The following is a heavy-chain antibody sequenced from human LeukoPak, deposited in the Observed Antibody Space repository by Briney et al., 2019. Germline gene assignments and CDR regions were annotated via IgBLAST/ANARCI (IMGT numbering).Heavy chain of an antibody. CDR3: ARDPQTETYFDY. D-gene: IGHD2-21*02. V-gene: IGHV3-11*06. CDR2: ISSSSSYI. CDR1: GLTFSDYY. J-gene: IGHJ4*02. Sequence: PGGSLRLSCAASGLTFSDYYMSWIRQAPGKGLEWVSYISSSSSYIDYADSVKGRFTISRDNAQNSLYLQMNSLRAEDTAVYYCARDPQTETYFDYWGQGTLVSVSS.